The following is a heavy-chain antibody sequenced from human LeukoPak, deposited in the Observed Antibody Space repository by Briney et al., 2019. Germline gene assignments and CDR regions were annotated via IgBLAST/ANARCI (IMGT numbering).Heavy chain of an antibody. V-gene: IGHV3-9*01. CDR2: ISWNSGSI. CDR3: AKEAQYFSSTSCYYYGMDV. CDR1: GFTFDDYA. J-gene: IGHJ6*02. D-gene: IGHD2-2*01. Sequence: GGSLRLSCAASGFTFDDYAMHWVRQAPGKGLEWVSGISWNSGSIGYADSVKGRFTISRDNAKNSLYLQMNSLRAEDTALYYCAKEAQYFSSTSCYYYGMDVWGQGTTVTVSS.